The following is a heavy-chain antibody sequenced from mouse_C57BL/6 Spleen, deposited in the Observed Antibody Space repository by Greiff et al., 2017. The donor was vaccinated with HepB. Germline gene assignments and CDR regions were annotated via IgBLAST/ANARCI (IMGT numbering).Heavy chain of an antibody. CDR2: ISYDGSN. D-gene: IGHD2-2*01. CDR1: GYSITSGYY. V-gene: IGHV3-6*01. Sequence: EVKVEESGPGLVKPSQSLSLTCSVTGYSITSGYYWNWIRQFPGNKLEWMGYISYDGSNNYNPSLKNRISITRDTSKNQFFLKLNSVTTEDTATYYCADYGYDYAMDYWGQGTSVTVSS. J-gene: IGHJ4*01. CDR3: ADYGYDYAMDY.